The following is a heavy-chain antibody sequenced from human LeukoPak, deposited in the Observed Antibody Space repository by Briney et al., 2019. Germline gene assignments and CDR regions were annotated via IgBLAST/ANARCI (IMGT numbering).Heavy chain of an antibody. Sequence: AXVKVSCKASGGTFSSYAISWVRQAPGQGLEWMGRIIPIFGTANYAQKLQGRVTITTDESTSTAYMELSSLRSEDTAVYYCARDSYIFKATSLDYWGQGTLVTVSS. J-gene: IGHJ4*02. V-gene: IGHV1-69*05. CDR1: GGTFSSYA. D-gene: IGHD1-26*01. CDR2: IIPIFGTA. CDR3: ARDSYIFKATSLDY.